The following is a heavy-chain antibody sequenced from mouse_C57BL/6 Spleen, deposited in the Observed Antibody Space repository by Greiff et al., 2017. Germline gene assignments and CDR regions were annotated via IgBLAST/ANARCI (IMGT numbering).Heavy chain of an antibody. V-gene: IGHV1-55*01. CDR1: GYTFTSYW. D-gene: IGHD4-1*01. CDR2: IYPGSGST. CDR3: ARRLGRPSYWYFDV. J-gene: IGHJ1*03. Sequence: QVQLQQPGAELVKPGASVKMSCKASGYTFTSYWITWVKQRPGQGLEWIGDIYPGSGSTNYNEKFKSKATLTVDTSSSKAYMQLSSLTSEDSAVYYCARRLGRPSYWYFDVWGTGTTVTVSS.